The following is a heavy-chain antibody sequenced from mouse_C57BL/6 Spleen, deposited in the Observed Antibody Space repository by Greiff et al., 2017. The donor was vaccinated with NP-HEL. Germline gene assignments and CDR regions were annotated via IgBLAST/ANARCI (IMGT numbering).Heavy chain of an antibody. J-gene: IGHJ1*03. CDR3: ARGTVVPRYFDV. CDR2: IYPGDGDT. V-gene: IGHV1-82*01. CDR1: GYAFSSSW. D-gene: IGHD1-1*01. Sequence: QVQLQQSGPELVKPGASVKISCKASGYAFSSSWMNWVKQRPGKGLEWIGRIYPGDGDTNYNGKFKGKATLTADKSSSTAYMQLSSLTSEDSAVDFCARGTVVPRYFDVWGTGTTVTVSS.